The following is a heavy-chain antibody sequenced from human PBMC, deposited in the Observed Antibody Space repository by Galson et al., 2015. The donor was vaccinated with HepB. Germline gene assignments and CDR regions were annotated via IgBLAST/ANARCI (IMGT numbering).Heavy chain of an antibody. CDR3: ARGDFWSGYYDPPYFDY. V-gene: IGHV1-18*01. CDR2: ISAYNGNT. D-gene: IGHD3-3*01. Sequence: SVKVSCKASGYTFTSYGISWVRQAPGQGLEWMGWISAYNGNTNYAQKLQGRVTMTTDTSTSTAYMELRSLRSDDTAVYYCARGDFWSGYYDPPYFDYWGQGTLVTVSS. CDR1: GYTFTSYG. J-gene: IGHJ4*02.